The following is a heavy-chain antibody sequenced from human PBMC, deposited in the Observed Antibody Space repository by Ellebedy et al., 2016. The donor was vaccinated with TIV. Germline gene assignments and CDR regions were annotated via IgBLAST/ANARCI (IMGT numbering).Heavy chain of an antibody. CDR1: GFTFSSYA. V-gene: IGHV3-23*01. D-gene: IGHD3-9*01. CDR2: VSGSVGST. J-gene: IGHJ4*02. CDR3: AQEGHNLIFEN. Sequence: GESLKISCAASGFTFSSYAMNWVRQTPGKGLEWVSVVSGSVGSTYYADSVKGRFIISRDNSKNTMYLEMNSLRGEDTALYYCAQEGHNLIFENWGQGILVTVSS.